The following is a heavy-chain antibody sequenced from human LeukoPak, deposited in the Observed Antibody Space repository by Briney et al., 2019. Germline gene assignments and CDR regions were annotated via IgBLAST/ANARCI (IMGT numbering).Heavy chain of an antibody. CDR2: ISWDGGST. J-gene: IGHJ4*02. V-gene: IGHV3-43*01. Sequence: GGSLRLSCAASGFTFDDYTMHWVRQAPGKGLEWVSLISWDGGSTYYADSVKGRFTISRDNSKNSLYLQMNSLRTEDTALYYCAKDNGVRQLRYFLLGLPLDYWGQGTLVTVSS. CDR1: GFTFDDYT. D-gene: IGHD1-1*01. CDR3: AKDNGVRQLRYFLLGLPLDY.